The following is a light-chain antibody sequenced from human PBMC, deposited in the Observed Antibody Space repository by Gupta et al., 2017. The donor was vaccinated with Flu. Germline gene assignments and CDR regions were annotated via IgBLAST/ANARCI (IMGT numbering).Light chain of an antibody. CDR3: SSYTSSRTYV. J-gene: IGLJ1*01. CDR1: SSDIGIYNY. Sequence: QSALTQPAYVSGSPGQSITISCTGTSSDIGIYNYVSWYQRHPGKAPRLVIYEVSDRPSGAFDRFSGPKSGNTASLTISGLQAEDEADYYCSSYTSSRTYVFGTGTKVTVL. CDR2: EVS. V-gene: IGLV2-14*01.